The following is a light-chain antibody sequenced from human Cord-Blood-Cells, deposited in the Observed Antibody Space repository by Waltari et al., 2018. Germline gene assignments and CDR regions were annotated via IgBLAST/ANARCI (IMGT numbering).Light chain of an antibody. J-gene: IGLJ3*02. CDR1: SSAVGGSNF. V-gene: IGLV2-14*01. CDR2: EVS. CDR3: SSYTSSSTLV. Sequence: QSALTQPASVSGSPGRSITISGTGTSSAVGGSNFVSWSQQPPGKAPKLMIYEVSNPPSGVSNRCAGSTSGNTAALTISGLQAEDEADYYCSSYTSSSTLVFGGGTKLTVL.